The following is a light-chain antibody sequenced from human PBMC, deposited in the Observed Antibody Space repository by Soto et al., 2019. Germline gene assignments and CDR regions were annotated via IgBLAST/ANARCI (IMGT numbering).Light chain of an antibody. J-gene: IGKJ2*01. CDR1: QSVSSN. CDR2: GAS. Sequence: EIVMTQSPATLSVSPGERATLSCRSSQSVSSNLAWYQQKPGQAPRLLIYGASTRATGIPARFSGSGSGTEFTLTISRLQSEDFAVYYCQKYNNWPPSTFGQGTKLEIK. V-gene: IGKV3-15*01. CDR3: QKYNNWPPST.